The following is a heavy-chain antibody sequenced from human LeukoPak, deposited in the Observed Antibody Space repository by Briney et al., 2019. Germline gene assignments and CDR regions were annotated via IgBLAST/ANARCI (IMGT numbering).Heavy chain of an antibody. D-gene: IGHD3-10*01. CDR1: GYTLTELS. CDR2: FDTEKGEK. V-gene: IGHV1-24*01. Sequence: ASVRVSCKVSGYTLTELSMHWVRQAPGKGLEWMGGFDTEKGEKIYAQNFQGRVTMTEDTSTDTAYMELSSLRSEDTASYYCATEAIVERRGSGTYYNSGAFDIWGLGTMVTVSS. CDR3: ATEAIVERRGSGTYYNSGAFDI. J-gene: IGHJ3*02.